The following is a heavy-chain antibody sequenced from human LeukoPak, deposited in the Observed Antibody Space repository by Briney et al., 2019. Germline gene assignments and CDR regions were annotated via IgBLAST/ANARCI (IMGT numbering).Heavy chain of an antibody. CDR2: ISYDGSNK. CDR1: GFAFNNYN. CDR3: ARAPSASTVTTGGFDY. Sequence: GGSLRLSCAASGFAFNNYNMNWVRQAPGKGLEWVSIISYDGSNKYYADSVKGRFTISRDDSKNTLYLQMNSLRAEDTAVYYCARAPSASTVTTGGFDYWGQGTLVTVSS. D-gene: IGHD4-11*01. V-gene: IGHV3-30-3*01. J-gene: IGHJ4*02.